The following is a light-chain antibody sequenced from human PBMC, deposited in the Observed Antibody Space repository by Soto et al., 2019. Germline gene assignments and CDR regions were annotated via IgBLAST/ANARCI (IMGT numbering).Light chain of an antibody. CDR2: GNT. Sequence: QSALTQPPSVSGAPGQRVTISCTGSSSNIGAGYDVNWYQQLPGTAPKLLIYGNTNRPSGVPDRFSGSKSGTSGSLAISGLQTEDEADYYCQSWDTSLSGSVFGGGTKVTV. J-gene: IGLJ2*01. CDR3: QSWDTSLSGSV. V-gene: IGLV1-40*01. CDR1: SSNIGAGYD.